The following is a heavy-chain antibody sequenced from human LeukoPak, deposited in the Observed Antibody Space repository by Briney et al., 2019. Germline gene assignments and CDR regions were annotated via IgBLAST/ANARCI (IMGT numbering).Heavy chain of an antibody. CDR2: ISWNSGSI. Sequence: SLRLSCAASGFTFDDYAMHWVRQAPGKGLEWVSGISWNSGSIGYADSVKGRFTISRDNAKSSLYLQMNSLRAEDMALYYCAKDMGGELNPGYFDYWGQGTLVTVSS. CDR1: GFTFDDYA. D-gene: IGHD1-26*01. CDR3: AKDMGGELNPGYFDY. J-gene: IGHJ4*02. V-gene: IGHV3-9*03.